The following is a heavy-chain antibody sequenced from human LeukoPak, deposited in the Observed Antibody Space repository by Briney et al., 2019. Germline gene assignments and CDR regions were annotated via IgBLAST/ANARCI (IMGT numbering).Heavy chain of an antibody. CDR1: GFTFSRYG. J-gene: IGHJ6*03. CDR3: AKSPNYYYYMDV. CDR2: ISGSGGST. V-gene: IGHV3-23*01. Sequence: GSLGLSFGASGFTFSRYGLNWVRPAPGKGLEWVSGISGSGGSTYYADSVKGRFTISRDNSKNTVYLQMNSLRAEDTAVYYCAKSPNYYYYMDVWGKGTTVTVSS.